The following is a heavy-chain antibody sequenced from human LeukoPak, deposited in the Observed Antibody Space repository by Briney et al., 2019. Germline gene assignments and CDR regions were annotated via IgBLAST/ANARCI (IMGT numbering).Heavy chain of an antibody. CDR3: ARSIAVVGTFYFDY. CDR2: TYYRSKWYK. V-gene: IGHV6-1*01. CDR1: GDSVSRNSAA. D-gene: IGHD6-19*01. J-gene: IGHJ4*02. Sequence: SQTLSLTCAISGDSVSRNSAAWNWIRQSPSRGLEWLGRTYYRSKWYKDYAVSVKSRITINPDTSKNQFSLQLSSVTAADTAVYYCARSIAVVGTFYFDYWGQGTLVTVSS.